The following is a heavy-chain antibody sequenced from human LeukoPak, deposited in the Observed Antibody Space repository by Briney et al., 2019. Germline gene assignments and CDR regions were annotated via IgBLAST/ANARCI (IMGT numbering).Heavy chain of an antibody. CDR3: ARGKSDCSSTSCCLVPSRVRAFDI. J-gene: IGHJ3*02. V-gene: IGHV4-34*01. D-gene: IGHD2-2*01. Sequence: SETLSLTCAVYGGSFSGYYWSWIRQPPGKGLEWIGEINHSGSTNYNPSLKSRVTISVDTSKNQFSLKLSSVTAADTAVYYCARGKSDCSSTSCCLVPSRVRAFDIWGQGTMVTVPS. CDR2: INHSGST. CDR1: GGSFSGYY.